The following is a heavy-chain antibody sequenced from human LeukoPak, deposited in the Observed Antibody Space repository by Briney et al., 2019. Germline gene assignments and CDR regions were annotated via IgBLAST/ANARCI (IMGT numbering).Heavy chain of an antibody. CDR1: GGSFSGYY. V-gene: IGHV4-34*01. CDR3: ARRPNYYHSRTYYFDY. J-gene: IGHJ4*02. Sequence: SETLSVTCAVYGGSFSGYYWSWIRQPPGNGLEWIGEINHSGSTNYNPSLKSRVTISVDTSKNQFSLKLSSVTAADTAVYYCARRPNYYHSRTYYFDYWGQGTLVTVSS. CDR2: INHSGST. D-gene: IGHD3-22*01.